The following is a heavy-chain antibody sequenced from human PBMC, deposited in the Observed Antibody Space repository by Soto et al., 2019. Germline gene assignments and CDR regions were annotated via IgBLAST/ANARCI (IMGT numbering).Heavy chain of an antibody. CDR1: GFTFSTYA. V-gene: IGHV3-30-3*01. CDR3: ALRKTGSYFDY. D-gene: IGHD1-26*01. Sequence: QVQVVESGGGVVQPGRSLRLSCAASGFTFSTYAMHWVRQAPGKGLEWVAVISYDGSNEYYVDSVKGRFTISRDNSKNTLHLQMNSLRAEDTAVYYCALRKTGSYFDYWGQGTLVTVSS. CDR2: ISYDGSNE. J-gene: IGHJ4*02.